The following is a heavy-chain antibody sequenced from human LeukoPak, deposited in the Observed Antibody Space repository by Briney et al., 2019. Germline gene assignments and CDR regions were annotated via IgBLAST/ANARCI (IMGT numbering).Heavy chain of an antibody. CDR3: ARDLLGYNYHYMDV. CDR2: IYSGGST. V-gene: IGHV3-66*01. J-gene: IGHJ6*03. D-gene: IGHD3-16*02. CDR1: GFTVSSNY. Sequence: PGGSLRLSCAASGFTVSSNYMSWVRQAPGKGLEWVSVIYSGGSTYYADSAKGRFTISRDNSKNTLYLQMSSLRAEDTAVYYCARDLLGYNYHYMDVWGKGTTVTVSS.